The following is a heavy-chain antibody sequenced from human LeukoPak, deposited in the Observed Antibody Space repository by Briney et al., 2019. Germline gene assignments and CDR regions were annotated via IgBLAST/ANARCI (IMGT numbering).Heavy chain of an antibody. CDR3: TGSYSGSYYH. CDR1: GFTFSGSA. CDR2: IRSKANSYAT. J-gene: IGHJ5*02. V-gene: IGHV3-73*01. Sequence: GGSLRLSCAASGFTFSGSAMHWVRQASGKGLEWVGRIRSKANSYATAYAASVKGSFTISRDDSKNTAYLQMNSLKTEDTAVYYCTGSYSGSYYHWGQGTLVTVSS. D-gene: IGHD1-26*01.